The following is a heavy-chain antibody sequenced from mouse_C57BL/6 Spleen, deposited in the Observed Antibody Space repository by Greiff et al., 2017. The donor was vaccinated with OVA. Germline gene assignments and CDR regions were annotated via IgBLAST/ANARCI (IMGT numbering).Heavy chain of an antibody. CDR1: GFNIKDYY. Sequence: VQLQQSGAELVRPGASVKLSCTASGFNIKDYYMHWVKQRPEQGLEWIGRIDPEDGDTEYAPKFPGKATMTADTSSNTAYLQLSSLTSDDTSVYYCTTDDGKDYFDYWGQGTTLTVSS. J-gene: IGHJ2*01. V-gene: IGHV14-1*01. CDR2: IDPEDGDT. D-gene: IGHD2-1*01. CDR3: TTDDGKDYFDY.